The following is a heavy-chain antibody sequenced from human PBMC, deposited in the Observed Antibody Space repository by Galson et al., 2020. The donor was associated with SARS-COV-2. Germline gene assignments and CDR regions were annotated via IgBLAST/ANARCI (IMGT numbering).Heavy chain of an antibody. CDR2: IFDDVRT. CDR3: VRDAPGAQSDD. Sequence: GGSLRLSCAASGFTVANTYMTWVRPAPGKGLEWVSLIFDDVRTYYGDSVKGRFTISRDISKNTLHLQMNSLRLEDTAFYYCVRDAPGAQSDDWGQGTLVTVSS. D-gene: IGHD7-27*01. J-gene: IGHJ4*02. V-gene: IGHV3-66*02. CDR1: GFTVANTY.